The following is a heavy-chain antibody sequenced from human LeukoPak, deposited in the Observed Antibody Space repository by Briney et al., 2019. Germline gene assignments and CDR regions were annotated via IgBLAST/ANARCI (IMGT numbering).Heavy chain of an antibody. V-gene: IGHV3-23*01. Sequence: PGGSLRLSCAASEFTFSNYVMSWVRQAPEMGLEWVSVISGGGGSTYYADSVKGRFTISRDNSKNTLYLQMNSLRAEDTAMYYCAKGSSAGRPYYFDYWGQGTLVTVSS. CDR2: ISGGGGST. CDR1: EFTFSNYV. D-gene: IGHD3-10*01. J-gene: IGHJ4*02. CDR3: AKGSSAGRPYYFDY.